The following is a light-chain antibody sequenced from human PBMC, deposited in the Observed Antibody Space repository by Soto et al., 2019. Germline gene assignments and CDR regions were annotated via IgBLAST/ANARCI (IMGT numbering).Light chain of an antibody. CDR2: DPS. CDR1: QTISTY. V-gene: IGKV1-39*01. Sequence: DIQMTQSPSSLSASVGDRVMITCRASQTISTYLNWYQQKPGTAPKLLIYDPSTLQSGVPSRFRGSGSGTDFTLTITNLQPEDFATFYCQQSFSRPMYTFGQGTKVEIK. CDR3: QQSFSRPMYT. J-gene: IGKJ2*01.